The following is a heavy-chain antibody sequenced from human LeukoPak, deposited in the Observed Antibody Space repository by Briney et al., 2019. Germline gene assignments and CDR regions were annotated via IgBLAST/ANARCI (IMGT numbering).Heavy chain of an antibody. CDR2: INHSGST. V-gene: IGHV4-34*01. CDR3: ARGPRSRSVKAFDI. CDR1: GGSFSGYY. Sequence: SETLSLTYAVYGGSFSGYYWSWIRQPPGKGLEWIGEINHSGSTNYNPSLKSRVTISVDTSKNQFSLKLSSVTAADTAVYYCARGPRSRSVKAFDIWGQGTMVTVSS. J-gene: IGHJ3*02. D-gene: IGHD4-17*01.